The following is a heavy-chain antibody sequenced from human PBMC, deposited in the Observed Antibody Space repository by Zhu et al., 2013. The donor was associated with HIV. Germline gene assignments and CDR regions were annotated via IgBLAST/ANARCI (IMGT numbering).Heavy chain of an antibody. Sequence: QVQLVQSGDEVKKPGASVKVSCKASGYTFTSHGISWVRQAPGQGLEWMGWIDNYKGKTNYAQKFQGRVTMTTDTSTNTAYMELRGLRSDDTAVYYCLRASSGWSPVWGQGTLVTVSS. CDR3: LRASSGWSPV. D-gene: IGHD6-19*01. J-gene: IGHJ4*02. CDR1: GYTFTSHG. CDR2: IDNYKGKT. V-gene: IGHV1-18*04.